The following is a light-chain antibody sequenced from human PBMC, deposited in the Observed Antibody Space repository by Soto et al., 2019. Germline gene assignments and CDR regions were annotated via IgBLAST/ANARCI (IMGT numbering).Light chain of an antibody. Sequence: DIQLTQSPSSLSGSVGDRVTITCRMSQGISSDLNCYRQTPGKVPKVLIYSSSNLQSGVPSRFSGSGSGTDFILPISRLQPEDVETYNGQRTYNDPLTCGGGTKVDIK. CDR2: SSS. CDR3: QRTYNDPLT. V-gene: IGKV1-27*01. J-gene: IGKJ4*01. CDR1: QGISSD.